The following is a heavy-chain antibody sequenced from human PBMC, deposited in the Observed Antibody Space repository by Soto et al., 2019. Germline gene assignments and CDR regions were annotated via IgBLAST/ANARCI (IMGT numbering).Heavy chain of an antibody. D-gene: IGHD2-2*01. CDR1: GFTFSSYA. CDR2: ISYDGSNK. CDR3: ARDLRLGGLVVPAAMLEYYYGMDV. V-gene: IGHV3-30-3*01. J-gene: IGHJ6*02. Sequence: GGSQRLSCAASGFTFSSYAMHWVRQAPGKGLEWVAVISYDGSNKYYEDSVKCRFTISRDNSKNTLYLQMYSLRAEDTAVYYCARDLRLGGLVVPAAMLEYYYGMDVWGQGTTVTVSS.